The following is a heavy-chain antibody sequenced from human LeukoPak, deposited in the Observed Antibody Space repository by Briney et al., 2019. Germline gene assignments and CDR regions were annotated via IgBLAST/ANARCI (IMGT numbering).Heavy chain of an antibody. V-gene: IGHV3-66*01. CDR2: IYSGGST. J-gene: IGHJ6*03. Sequence: GGSLRLSCAASGFTVSSNYMSWVRQAPGKGLEWVSVIYSGGSTYYADSVKGRFTISRDNSKNTLYLQMNSLRAEDTAVYYCASYDNYYYYYYMDVWGKGTTVTVSS. CDR1: GFTVSSNY. D-gene: IGHD3-3*01. CDR3: ASYDNYYYYYYMDV.